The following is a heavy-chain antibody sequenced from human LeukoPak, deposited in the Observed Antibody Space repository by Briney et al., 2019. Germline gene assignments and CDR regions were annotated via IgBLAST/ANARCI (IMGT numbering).Heavy chain of an antibody. CDR1: GYTFTSYG. Sequence: ASVTVSCKASGYTFTSYGISWVRQAPGQGLEWMGWINPNSGGTNYAQKFQGRVTMTRDTSISTAYMELSRLRSDDTAVYYCASGGYCSSTSCYGVLDYWGQGTLVTVSS. CDR2: INPNSGGT. V-gene: IGHV1-2*02. D-gene: IGHD2-2*03. CDR3: ASGGYCSSTSCYGVLDY. J-gene: IGHJ4*02.